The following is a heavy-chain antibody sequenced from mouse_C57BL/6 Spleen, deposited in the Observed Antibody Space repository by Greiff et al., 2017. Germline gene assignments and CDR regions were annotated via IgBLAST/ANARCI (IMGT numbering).Heavy chain of an antibody. J-gene: IGHJ1*03. V-gene: IGHV5-9-1*02. CDR1: GFTFSSYA. Sequence: DVMLVESGEGLVKPGGSLKLSCAASGFTFSSYAISWVRQTPEKRLEWVAYISSGGDYIYYADTVKGRFTISRDNARNTLYLQMSSLKSEDTAMYYCTRDTLIYYYGSSHWYFDVWGTGTTVTVSS. D-gene: IGHD1-1*01. CDR3: TRDTLIYYYGSSHWYFDV. CDR2: ISSGGDYI.